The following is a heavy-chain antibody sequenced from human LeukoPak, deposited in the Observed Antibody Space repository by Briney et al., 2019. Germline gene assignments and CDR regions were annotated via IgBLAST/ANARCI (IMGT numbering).Heavy chain of an antibody. Sequence: TSETLSLTCTVSGGSISSYYWSWIRQPAGKRLEWIGRIYTSGSTNYNPSLKSRVTMSVDTSKNQFSLKLSSVTAADTAVYYCARVNRYCSSTSCCYYFDYWGQGTLVTVSS. V-gene: IGHV4-4*07. CDR1: GGSISSYY. D-gene: IGHD2-2*01. CDR2: IYTSGST. CDR3: ARVNRYCSSTSCCYYFDY. J-gene: IGHJ4*02.